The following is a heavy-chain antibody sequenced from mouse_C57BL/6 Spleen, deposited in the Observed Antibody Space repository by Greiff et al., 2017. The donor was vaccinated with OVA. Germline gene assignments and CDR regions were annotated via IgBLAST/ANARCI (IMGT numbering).Heavy chain of an antibody. J-gene: IGHJ4*01. CDR1: GYTFTDYY. CDR3: ASLCDENAMDY. D-gene: IGHD6-1*01. CDR2: INPNNGGT. Sequence: EVQLQQSGPELVKPGASVKISCKASGYTFTDYYMNWVKQSHGKSLEWIGDINPNNGGTSYNQKFKGKATLTVDKSSSTAYMELRSLTSEDSAVYYCASLCDENAMDYWGQGTSVTVSS. V-gene: IGHV1-26*01.